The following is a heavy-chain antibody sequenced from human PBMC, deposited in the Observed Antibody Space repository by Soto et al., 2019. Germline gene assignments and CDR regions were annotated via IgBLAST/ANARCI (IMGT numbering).Heavy chain of an antibody. CDR1: GYTFTSYG. Sequence: QVQLVQSGAEVKKPGASVKVSCKASGYTFTSYGISWVRQAPGQGLEWLGWISAYNGNTNYAQKLQGRVTMTTDTSTSTAYMERRSLRSDDTAVYYCARVYYDFWSGYLDWFDPWGQGTLVTVSS. D-gene: IGHD3-3*01. J-gene: IGHJ5*02. CDR3: ARVYYDFWSGYLDWFDP. CDR2: ISAYNGNT. V-gene: IGHV1-18*01.